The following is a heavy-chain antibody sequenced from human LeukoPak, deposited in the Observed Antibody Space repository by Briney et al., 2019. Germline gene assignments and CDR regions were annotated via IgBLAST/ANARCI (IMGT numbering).Heavy chain of an antibody. J-gene: IGHJ4*02. CDR3: AIRGVVIRVILVGFHKEAYYFDS. V-gene: IGHV3-23*01. D-gene: IGHD3-22*01. CDR1: GITLSNYG. CDR2: ISDSGGRT. Sequence: GGSLRLSCAVSGITLSNYGMSWVRQAPGKGLEWVAGISDSGGRTNYADSVKGRFTISRDNPKNTIYLQMNSLRAEDTAVYFCAIRGVVIRVILVGFHKEAYYFDSWGQGALVTVSS.